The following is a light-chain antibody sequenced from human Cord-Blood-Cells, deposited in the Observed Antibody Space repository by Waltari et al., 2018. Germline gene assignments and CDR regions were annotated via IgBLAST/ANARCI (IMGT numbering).Light chain of an antibody. J-gene: IGKJ2*01. CDR3: QQYGSSHT. V-gene: IGKV3-20*01. CDR2: GAS. Sequence: EIVLTQSPGTLSLSPGERATLSCSASQSVSSSYLAWYQQKPGQAPRLLIYGASSRATGIPDRFSGSGSGTDFTLTISRLEPEDFAVYYCQQYGSSHTFGQGTKLEIK. CDR1: QSVSSSY.